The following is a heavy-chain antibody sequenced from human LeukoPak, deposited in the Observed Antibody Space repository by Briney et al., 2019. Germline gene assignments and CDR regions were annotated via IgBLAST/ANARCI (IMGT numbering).Heavy chain of an antibody. CDR3: AKRPSLPFWVRGPTRHGYFDY. CDR2: INPNSGGT. V-gene: IGHV1-2*02. D-gene: IGHD3-10*01. J-gene: IGHJ4*02. CDR1: GYTFTGYY. Sequence: ASVKVSCKASGYTFTGYYMHWVRQAPGQGLEWMGWINPNSGGTNYAQKFQGRVTMTRDTSISTAYMELSRLRSDDTAVYYCAKRPSLPFWVRGPTRHGYFDYWGQGTLVTVSS.